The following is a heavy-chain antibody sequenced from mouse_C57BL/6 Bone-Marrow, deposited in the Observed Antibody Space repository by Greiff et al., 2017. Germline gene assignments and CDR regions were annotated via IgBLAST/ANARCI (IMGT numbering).Heavy chain of an antibody. J-gene: IGHJ3*01. Sequence: DVMLVESGGDLVKPGGSLKLSCAASGFTFSSYGMSWVRQTPDKRLEWVATISSGGSYTYYPDSVKGRFTISRDNANNTLYLQMCSLKAEDTAMYYCASGYGSSYVWFAYWGQGTMVTVSA. CDR2: ISSGGSYT. CDR3: ASGYGSSYVWFAY. V-gene: IGHV5-6*02. D-gene: IGHD1-1*01. CDR1: GFTFSSYG.